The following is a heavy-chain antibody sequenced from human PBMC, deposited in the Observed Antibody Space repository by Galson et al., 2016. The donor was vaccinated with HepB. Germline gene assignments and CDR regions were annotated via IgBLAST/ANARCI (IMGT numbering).Heavy chain of an antibody. CDR2: VFHTGTA. Sequence: ETLSLTCGVTGSSINDTEHFWAWIRQAPGKGLEWVGSVFHTGTAYYSPSLKSRVTLFVDTSRNQFSLRLTSVTASDTAFYYCVREDFADSYFGFWGQGTLVTVSS. V-gene: IGHV4-38-2*02. J-gene: IGHJ4*02. D-gene: IGHD4-17*01. CDR1: GSSINDTEHF. CDR3: VREDFADSYFGF.